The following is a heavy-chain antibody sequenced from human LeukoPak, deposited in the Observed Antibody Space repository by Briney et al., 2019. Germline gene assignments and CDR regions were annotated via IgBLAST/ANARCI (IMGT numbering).Heavy chain of an antibody. V-gene: IGHV3-21*01. J-gene: IGHJ3*02. CDR2: ISSSSSYI. Sequence: GGSLRLSCAASGFTFSSYSMNWVRQAPGKGLEWVSSISSSSSYIYYADSVKGRFTISRDNAKNSLYLQMNSLRAEDTAVYYCASIAARPGAFDIWGQGTMVTVSS. D-gene: IGHD6-6*01. CDR1: GFTFSSYS. CDR3: ASIAARPGAFDI.